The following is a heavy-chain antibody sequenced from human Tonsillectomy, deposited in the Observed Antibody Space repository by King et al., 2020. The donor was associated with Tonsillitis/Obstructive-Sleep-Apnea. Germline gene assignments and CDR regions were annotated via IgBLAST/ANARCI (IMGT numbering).Heavy chain of an antibody. CDR2: IYYTGST. CDR1: GRSIRSSSYY. D-gene: IGHD5-24*01. J-gene: IGHJ4*02. Sequence: LQLQESGPGLVKPSETLSLTCSVSGRSIRSSSYYWGWIRQPPGKGLEWIGTIYYTGSTYYNPSLKSRVTISVDTSKNQFSLKLSSVTAADSAVYYCARHVRDGYGTNFDYWGQGTLVTVSS. CDR3: ARHVRDGYGTNFDY. V-gene: IGHV4-39*01.